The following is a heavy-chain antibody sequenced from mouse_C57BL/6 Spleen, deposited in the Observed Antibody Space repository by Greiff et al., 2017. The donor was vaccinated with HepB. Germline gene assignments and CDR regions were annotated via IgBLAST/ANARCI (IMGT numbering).Heavy chain of an antibody. CDR3: ARAPITTVVGPFAY. D-gene: IGHD1-1*01. J-gene: IGHJ3*01. CDR2: ISDGGSYT. V-gene: IGHV5-4*03. CDR1: GFTFSSYA. Sequence: EVKVVESGGGLVKPGGSLKLSCAASGFTFSSYAMSWVRQTPEKRLEWVATISDGGSYTYYPDNVKGRFTISRDNAKNNLYLQMSHLKSEDTAMYYCARAPITTVVGPFAYWGQGTLVTVSA.